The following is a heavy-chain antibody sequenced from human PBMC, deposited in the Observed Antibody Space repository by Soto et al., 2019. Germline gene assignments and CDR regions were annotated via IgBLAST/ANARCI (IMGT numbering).Heavy chain of an antibody. CDR2: ISYDGSNK. J-gene: IGHJ4*02. V-gene: IGHV3-30-3*01. D-gene: IGHD3-10*01. CDR3: ARDGESGFYY. Sequence: PGGSLRLSCAASGFTFSSYAMHWVRQAPGKGLEWVAVISYDGSNKYYADSVKGRFTISRDNSKNTLYLQMNSLRAEDTAVYYCARDGESGFYYWGQGTLVTV. CDR1: GFTFSSYA.